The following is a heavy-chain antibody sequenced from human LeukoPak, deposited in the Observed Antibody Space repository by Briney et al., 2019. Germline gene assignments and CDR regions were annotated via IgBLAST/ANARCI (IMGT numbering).Heavy chain of an antibody. V-gene: IGHV5-51*01. J-gene: IGHJ6*03. D-gene: IGHD4-17*01. CDR2: IYPGDSDT. CDR1: GYSFTSYW. Sequence: GESLKISCKGSGYSFTSYWIGRVRQMPGKGLEWMGIIYPGDSDTRYSPSFQGQVTISADKSISAAYLQWSSLKASDTAMYYCARFYGDDYYYYYYMDVWGKGTTVTVSS. CDR3: ARFYGDDYYYYYYMDV.